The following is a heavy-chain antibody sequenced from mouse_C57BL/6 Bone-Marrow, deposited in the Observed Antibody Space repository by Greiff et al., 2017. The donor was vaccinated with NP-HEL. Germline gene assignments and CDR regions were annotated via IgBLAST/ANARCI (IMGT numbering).Heavy chain of an antibody. V-gene: IGHV1-76*01. CDR3: ARSLYYYGSRGYFDY. CDR1: GYTFTDYY. J-gene: IGHJ2*01. Sequence: LVESGAELVRPGASVKLSCKASGYTFTDYYINWVKQRPGQGLEWIARIYPGSGNTYYNEKFKGKATLTAEKSSSTAYMQLSSLTSEDSAVYFCARSLYYYGSRGYFDYWGQGTTLTVSS. D-gene: IGHD1-1*01. CDR2: IYPGSGNT.